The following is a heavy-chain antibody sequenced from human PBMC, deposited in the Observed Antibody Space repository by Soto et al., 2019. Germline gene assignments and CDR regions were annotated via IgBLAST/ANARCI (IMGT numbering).Heavy chain of an antibody. Sequence: QVQLVESGGGVVQPGRSLRLSCAASGFRFSHNGMHWVRQAPGKGLEWVAIISYDGSKKYYADSVKGRFTISRDNSKNTLYLQMNSLRVEDTAVYYCAKDRVESGLGEIDYWGQGTLVTVSS. J-gene: IGHJ4*02. D-gene: IGHD3-16*01. CDR2: ISYDGSKK. V-gene: IGHV3-30*18. CDR1: GFRFSHNG. CDR3: AKDRVESGLGEIDY.